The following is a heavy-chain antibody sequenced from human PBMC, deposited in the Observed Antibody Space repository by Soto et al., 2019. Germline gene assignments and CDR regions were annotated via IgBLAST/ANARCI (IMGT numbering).Heavy chain of an antibody. CDR3: ARLWFGKPPGYLDY. Sequence: QVQLQESGPGLVKPSETLSLTCSVSGGSIRNYYWNWIRQPAGKGLEWIGRIYTSGNSDYNPSLKSRVTMSADTSKNQLCLRLSSVTAADSAVYYCARLWFGKPPGYLDYWGQGIRVTISS. CDR2: IYTSGNS. J-gene: IGHJ4*02. V-gene: IGHV4-4*07. CDR1: GGSIRNYY. D-gene: IGHD3-10*01.